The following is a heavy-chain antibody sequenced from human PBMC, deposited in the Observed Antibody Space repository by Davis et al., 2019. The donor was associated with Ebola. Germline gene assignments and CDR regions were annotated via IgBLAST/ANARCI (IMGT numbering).Heavy chain of an antibody. CDR1: GYTFTSYY. CDR3: ARSGSWIAARSPFDY. Sequence: AASVKVSCKASGYTFTSYYMHWVRQAPGQGLEWMGIINPSGGSTSYAQKFQGRVTITADESTSTAYMELSSLRSEDTAVYYCARSGSWIAARSPFDYWGQGTLVTVSS. D-gene: IGHD6-6*01. J-gene: IGHJ4*02. CDR2: INPSGGST. V-gene: IGHV1-46*01.